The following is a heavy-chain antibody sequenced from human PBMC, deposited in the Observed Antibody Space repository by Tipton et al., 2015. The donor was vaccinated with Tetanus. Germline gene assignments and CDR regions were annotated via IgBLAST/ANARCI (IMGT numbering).Heavy chain of an antibody. V-gene: IGHV4-39*02. CDR2: FYYGGST. CDR3: ARDTYSNTRAFDI. J-gene: IGHJ3*02. D-gene: IGHD2-2*01. CDR1: GVSISNSSHY. Sequence: LRLSCTVSGVSISNSSHYWGWIRQSPGKGLEWIGSFYYGGSTYYNPSLESRVTISVDTSKNEFSLKLTSVTAADTSLYFCARDTYSNTRAFDIWGQGTMVTVSS.